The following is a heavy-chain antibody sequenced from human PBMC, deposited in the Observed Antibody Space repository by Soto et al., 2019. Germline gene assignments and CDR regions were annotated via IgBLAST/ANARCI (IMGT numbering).Heavy chain of an antibody. V-gene: IGHV3-23*01. CDR3: AKDFSYGSGLYYYGMDV. D-gene: IGHD3-10*01. CDR2: ISGSGGST. CDR1: GFTFSSYA. J-gene: IGHJ6*02. Sequence: PGGSLRLSCAASGFTFSSYAMSWVRQAPGKGLEWVSAISGSGGSTYYADSVKGRFTISRDNSKNTLYLQMNSLRAEDTAVYYYAKDFSYGSGLYYYGMDVWGQGTTVTVSS.